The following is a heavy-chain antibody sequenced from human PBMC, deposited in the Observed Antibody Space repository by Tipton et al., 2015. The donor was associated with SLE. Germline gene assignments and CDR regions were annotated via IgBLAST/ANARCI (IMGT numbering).Heavy chain of an antibody. CDR1: DYSISSGYY. D-gene: IGHD1-26*01. Sequence: TLSLTCTVSDYSISSGYYWAWIRQPPGKGPEWIGSIYHSGSTFYDPSLNSRVSISVDTPKNQFSLTLTSVTAADTAIYYCARVYSGSYYKTFDFWGQGTLVTVSS. CDR3: ARVYSGSYYKTFDF. V-gene: IGHV4-38-2*02. J-gene: IGHJ3*01. CDR2: IYHSGST.